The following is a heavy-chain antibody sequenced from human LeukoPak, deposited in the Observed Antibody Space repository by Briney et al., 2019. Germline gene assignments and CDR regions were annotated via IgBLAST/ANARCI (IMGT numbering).Heavy chain of an antibody. J-gene: IGHJ5*02. CDR1: GYSFTSYW. CDR2: IYPGDSDT. CDR3: ARQPYYYGSGSPRSWFDP. Sequence: GESLKISCKGSGYSFTSYWIGWVRQMPGKGLEWMGIIYPGDSDTRYSPSFQGQVTISADKSISTAYLQWSSLKASDTAMYYCARQPYYYGSGSPRSWFDPWGQGTLVTVSS. V-gene: IGHV5-51*01. D-gene: IGHD3-10*01.